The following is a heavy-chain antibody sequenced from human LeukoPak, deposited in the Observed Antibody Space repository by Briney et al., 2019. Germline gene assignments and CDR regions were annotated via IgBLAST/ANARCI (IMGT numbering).Heavy chain of an antibody. D-gene: IGHD3-10*01. V-gene: IGHV4-4*07. CDR3: ARDLVSGYYGSGSYSYYFDY. Sequence: PSETLSLTCTVSGGSISSYYWSWIRQPAGKGLEWIGRIYTSGSTNYNPSLKSRVTMSVDTSKNQFSLKLSSVTAADTAVYYCARDLVSGYYGSGSYSYYFDYWGQGTLVTVSS. J-gene: IGHJ4*02. CDR1: GGSISSYY. CDR2: IYTSGST.